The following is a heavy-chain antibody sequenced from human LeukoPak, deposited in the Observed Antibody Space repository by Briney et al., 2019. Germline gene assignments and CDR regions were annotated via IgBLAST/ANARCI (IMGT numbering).Heavy chain of an antibody. CDR1: GFTFSSYG. D-gene: IGHD1-26*01. CDR2: ISSSSSTM. J-gene: IGHJ4*02. V-gene: IGHV3-48*01. Sequence: GGSLRLSCEASGFTFSSYGMNWVRQAPGKGLEWVSYISSSSSTMYYADSVKGRFTISRDNAKSSLYLQFNSLRAEDTAVYYCARSGSSYDYWGQGTLVTVSS. CDR3: ARSGSSYDY.